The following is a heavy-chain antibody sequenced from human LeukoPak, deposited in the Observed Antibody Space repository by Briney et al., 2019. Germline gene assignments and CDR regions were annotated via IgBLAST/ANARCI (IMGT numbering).Heavy chain of an antibody. J-gene: IGHJ4*02. CDR1: GFAFSSYA. V-gene: IGHV3-30-3*01. D-gene: IGHD1-1*01. CDR3: ARVGELERLWGYFDY. Sequence: GRSLRLSCAASGFAFSSYAMHWVRQAPGKGLEWVAVISYDGSNKYYADSVKGRFTISRDNSKNTLYLQMNSLRAEDTAVYYCARVGELERLWGYFDYWGQGTLVTVSS. CDR2: ISYDGSNK.